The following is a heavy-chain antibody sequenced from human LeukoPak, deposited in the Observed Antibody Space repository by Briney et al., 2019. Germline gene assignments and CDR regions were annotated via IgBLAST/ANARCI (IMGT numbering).Heavy chain of an antibody. CDR2: INHSGST. Sequence: PSETLSLTCAVYGGHFSAYYWNWIRQSPGKGLEWIGEINHSGSTNYNPSLKSRVTISGDPSKNQFSLKVSSLTAADSAAYYCESSGIAVAGPSYYFDYWGQGTLVTVSS. J-gene: IGHJ4*02. V-gene: IGHV4-34*01. CDR3: ESSGIAVAGPSYYFDY. CDR1: GGHFSAYY. D-gene: IGHD6-19*01.